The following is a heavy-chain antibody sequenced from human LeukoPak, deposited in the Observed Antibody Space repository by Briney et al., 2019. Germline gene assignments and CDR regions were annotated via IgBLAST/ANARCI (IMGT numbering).Heavy chain of an antibody. CDR2: IYYSGST. V-gene: IGHV4-59*01. J-gene: IGHJ6*03. CDR3: ARSGPNYYGSGSPYYYYYYMDV. D-gene: IGHD3-10*01. CDR1: GGSISSYY. Sequence: SETLSLTCTVSGGSISSYYWSWIRQPPGKGLEWIGYIYYSGSTNYNPSLKSRVTISVDTSKNQFSLKLSSVTAADTAVYYCARSGPNYYGSGSPYYYYYYMDVWGKGTTVTVSS.